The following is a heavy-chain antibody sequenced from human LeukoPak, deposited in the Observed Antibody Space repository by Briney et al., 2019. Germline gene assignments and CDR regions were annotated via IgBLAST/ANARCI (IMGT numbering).Heavy chain of an antibody. CDR1: GGSISSGSYY. D-gene: IGHD2-2*01. J-gene: IGHJ5*02. Sequence: SETLSLTCTVSGGSISSGSYYWGWIRQPPGKGLECIGSIYYSGSTYYNPSLKSRVTISVDTSKNQFSLKLSSVTAADTAVYYCARHGIVLMPAAIKGRWFDPWGQGTLVTVSS. V-gene: IGHV4-39*01. CDR2: IYYSGST. CDR3: ARHGIVLMPAAIKGRWFDP.